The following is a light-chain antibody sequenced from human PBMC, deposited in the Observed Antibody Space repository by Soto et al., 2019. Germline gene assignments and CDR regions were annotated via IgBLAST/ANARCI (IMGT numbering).Light chain of an antibody. CDR2: KAS. V-gene: IGKV1-5*03. Sequence: DIQMTQSPSTLSASVGDRVTITCRASQSISSWLAWYQQKPGKAPKLLIYKASSLQSGVPSRFSGSASGTEFTLSISSLQPDDFATYYCQQYYTYLTFGGGTKVEIK. CDR3: QQYYTYLT. J-gene: IGKJ4*02. CDR1: QSISSW.